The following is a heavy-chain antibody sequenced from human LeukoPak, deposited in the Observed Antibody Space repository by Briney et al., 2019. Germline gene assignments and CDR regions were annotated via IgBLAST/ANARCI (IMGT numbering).Heavy chain of an antibody. CDR3: ARTASMVAPRTTSLQDYYYMDV. D-gene: IGHD2-15*01. CDR1: GGSISSSSYY. V-gene: IGHV4-39*01. CDR2: IYYSGST. J-gene: IGHJ6*03. Sequence: PSETLTLTCTVSGGSISSSSYYWGWSRQPPGKGVEWIGSIYYSGSTYYNPSLKSRVTISVDTSKNQFSLKLSSVTAADTAVYYCARTASMVAPRTTSLQDYYYMDVWGKGTTVTVSS.